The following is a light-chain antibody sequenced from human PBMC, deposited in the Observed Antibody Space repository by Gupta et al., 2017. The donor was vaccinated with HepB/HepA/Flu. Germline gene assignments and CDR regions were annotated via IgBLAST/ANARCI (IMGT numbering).Light chain of an antibody. V-gene: IGLV2-14*03. CDR2: DVS. J-gene: IGLJ3*02. Sequence: QSALTQPSFVPGAPSLSLTSPCTGISSHIGGYNYVSCDRQYPGKAPKLMIYDVSNRPSGVSNRFSGSKSGNTASLTISGLQDEDDDDYYCSSYASSSTLVFGGGTELTV. CDR3: SSYASSSTLV. CDR1: SSHIGGYNY.